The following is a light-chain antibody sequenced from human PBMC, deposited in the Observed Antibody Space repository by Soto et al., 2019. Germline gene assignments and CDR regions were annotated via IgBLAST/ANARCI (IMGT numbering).Light chain of an antibody. CDR3: SSYAGSNTLV. V-gene: IGLV2-23*01. CDR2: EGT. Sequence: ALTQPASVSGSPGQSISISCTGTSSDVGYYNLVSWYQQHPGKAPKLMIYEGTKRPSGISNRFSGSKSGNTASLTISGLQAEDEADYYCSSYAGSNTLVFGGGTKLTVL. J-gene: IGLJ3*02. CDR1: SSDVGYYNL.